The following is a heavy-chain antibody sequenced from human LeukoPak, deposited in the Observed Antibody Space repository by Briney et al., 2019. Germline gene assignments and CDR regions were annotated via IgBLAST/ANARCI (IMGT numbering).Heavy chain of an antibody. D-gene: IGHD3-22*01. CDR2: IYTSGST. CDR3: ARGSYDSSGPIPGDAFDI. V-gene: IGHV4-59*10. Sequence: SETLSLTCAVYGGSFSGYYWSWIRQPAGKGLEWIGRIYTSGSTNYNPSLKSRVTISVDTSKNQFSLKLSSVTAADTAVYYCARGSYDSSGPIPGDAFDIWGQGTMVTVSS. CDR1: GGSFSGYY. J-gene: IGHJ3*02.